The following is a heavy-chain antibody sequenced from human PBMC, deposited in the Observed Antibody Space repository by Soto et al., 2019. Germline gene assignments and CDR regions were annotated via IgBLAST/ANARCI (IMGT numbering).Heavy chain of an antibody. J-gene: IGHJ6*02. CDR3: ARVYGYCSSTSCHKAVGGYYYGMDV. D-gene: IGHD2-2*02. CDR2: INAGNGNT. V-gene: IGHV1-3*01. CDR1: GYTFTSYA. Sequence: ASLKVSCKASGYTFTSYAMHWVHQAPGQRREWMGWINAGNGNTKYSQKFQGRVTITRDTSASTAYMELSSLRSEDTAVYYCARVYGYCSSTSCHKAVGGYYYGMDVWGQGXTVTVSS.